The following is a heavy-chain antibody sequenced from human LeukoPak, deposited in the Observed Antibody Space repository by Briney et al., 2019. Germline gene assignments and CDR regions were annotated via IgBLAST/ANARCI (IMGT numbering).Heavy chain of an antibody. D-gene: IGHD6-13*01. CDR2: ISYDGSNK. J-gene: IGHJ4*02. CDR1: GFTFSSYA. Sequence: GGSLRLSCAASGFTFSSYAMHWVRQAPGKGLEWVAVISYDGSNKYYADSVKGRFTISRDNSKNTLYLQMNSLRAEDTAVYYCARDMGSIAAAGFDYWGQGTLVTVSS. V-gene: IGHV3-30*04. CDR3: ARDMGSIAAAGFDY.